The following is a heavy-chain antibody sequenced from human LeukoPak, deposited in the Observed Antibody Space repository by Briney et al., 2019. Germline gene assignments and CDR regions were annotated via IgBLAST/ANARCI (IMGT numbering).Heavy chain of an antibody. D-gene: IGHD3-22*01. J-gene: IGHJ5*02. CDR3: AREVDGYDSSGTGATDWFDP. CDR2: IYYSGST. V-gene: IGHV4-59*01. CDR1: GGSISSYY. Sequence: SETLSLTCTVSGGSISSYYWSWIRQPPGKGLEWIGYIYYSGSTNYNPSLKSRVTISVDTSKNQFSLKLSSVTAADTAVYYCAREVDGYDSSGTGATDWFDPWGQGTLVTVSS.